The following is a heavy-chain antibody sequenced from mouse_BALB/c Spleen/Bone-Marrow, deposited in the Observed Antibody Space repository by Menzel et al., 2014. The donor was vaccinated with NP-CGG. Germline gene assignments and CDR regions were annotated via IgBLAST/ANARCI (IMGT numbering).Heavy chain of an antibody. CDR2: IRNKANGYTT. CDR1: GFTFTDYY. Sequence: EAKLMESGGGLVQPGGSLILSCATSGFTFTDYYMSWVRQPPGKALEWLGFIRNKANGYTTEYSASVKGRFTISRDSSQSILYLQMNTLRAEDSATYYCARDDYYAMDYWGQGTSVTVSS. CDR3: ARDDYYAMDY. V-gene: IGHV7-3*02. J-gene: IGHJ4*01.